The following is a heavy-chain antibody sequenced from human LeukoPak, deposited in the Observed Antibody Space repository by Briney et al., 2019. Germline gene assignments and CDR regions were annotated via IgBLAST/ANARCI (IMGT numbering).Heavy chain of an antibody. CDR3: ATGVLSKWELLTDQFDY. CDR1: GYTFTSYD. CDR2: MNPNSGNT. J-gene: IGHJ4*02. Sequence: GASVKVSCKASGYTFTSYDINWVRQATGQGLEWMGWMNPNSGNTGYAQKFQGRVTMTRNTSISTAYMELSSLRSEDTAVYYCATGVLSKWELLTDQFDYWGQGTLVTVSS. V-gene: IGHV1-8*01. D-gene: IGHD1-26*01.